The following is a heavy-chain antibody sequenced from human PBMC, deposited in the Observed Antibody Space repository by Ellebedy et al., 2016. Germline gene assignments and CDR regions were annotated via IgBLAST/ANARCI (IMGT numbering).Heavy chain of an antibody. CDR2: IIPIFGTA. CDR1: RGTFSSYA. CDR3: ARAQGGYCSSTSCYRGSGMDV. J-gene: IGHJ6*02. Sequence: SVKVSXKASRGTFSSYAISWVRQAPGQGLEWMGGIIPIFGTANYAQKFQGRVTITADESTSTAYMELSSLRSEDTAVYYCARAQGGYCSSTSCYRGSGMDVWGQGTTVTVSS. V-gene: IGHV1-69*13. D-gene: IGHD2-2*02.